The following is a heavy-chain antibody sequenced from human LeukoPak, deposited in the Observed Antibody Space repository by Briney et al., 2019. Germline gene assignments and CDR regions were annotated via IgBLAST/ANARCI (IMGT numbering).Heavy chain of an antibody. CDR2: IYYSGST. V-gene: IGHV4-39*01. CDR3: ARGPVPYSSSWYRLVGALDI. D-gene: IGHD6-13*01. Sequence: PSGTLSLTCTVSGGSISSSSCYWGWIRQPPGKGLEWIGSIYYSGSTYYNPSLKSRVTISVDTSKNQFSLKLSSVTAADTAVYYCARGPVPYSSSWYRLVGALDIWGQGTMVTVSS. J-gene: IGHJ3*02. CDR1: GGSISSSSCY.